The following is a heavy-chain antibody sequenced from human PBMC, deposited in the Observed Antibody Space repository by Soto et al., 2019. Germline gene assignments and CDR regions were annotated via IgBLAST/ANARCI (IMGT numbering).Heavy chain of an antibody. Sequence: PGGSLRLSCAASGFTFSSYWMHWVRQAPGKGLVWVSRINSDGSSTSYADSVKGRFTISRDNAKNTLYLQMNSLRAEDTAVYYCARAEECSSTSCYVAGYYYYYYGMDVWGQGTTVTVSS. CDR1: GFTFSSYW. CDR3: ARAEECSSTSCYVAGYYYYYYGMDV. D-gene: IGHD2-2*01. CDR2: INSDGSST. V-gene: IGHV3-74*01. J-gene: IGHJ6*02.